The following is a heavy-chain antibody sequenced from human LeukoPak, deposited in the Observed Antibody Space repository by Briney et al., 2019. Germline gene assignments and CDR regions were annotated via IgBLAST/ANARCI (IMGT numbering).Heavy chain of an antibody. D-gene: IGHD1/OR15-1a*01. CDR2: IIPIFGTA. CDR3: ATATTRGYYYYMDV. CDR1: GGTFSSYA. Sequence: GSSVKVSCKASGGTFSSYAVSWVRQAPGQGLEWMGRIIPIFGTANYAQKFQGRVTITTDESTSTAYMELSSLRSEDTAVYYCATATTRGYYYYMDVWGKGTTVTVSS. J-gene: IGHJ6*03. V-gene: IGHV1-69*05.